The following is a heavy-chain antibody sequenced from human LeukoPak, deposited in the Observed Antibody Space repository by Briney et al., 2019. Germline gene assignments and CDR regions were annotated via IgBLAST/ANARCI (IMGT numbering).Heavy chain of an antibody. J-gene: IGHJ6*03. D-gene: IGHD3-3*01. CDR1: GYTFTSYA. CDR2: IIPIFGTA. CDR3: ARVEVASDFWSGSGYYYYYMDV. Sequence: GASVKVSCKASGYTFTSYAISWVRQAPGQGLEWMGGIIPIFGTANYAQKFQGRVTITADESTSTAYMELSSLRSEDTAVYYCARVEVASDFWSGSGYYYYYMDVWGKGTTVTVSS. V-gene: IGHV1-69*13.